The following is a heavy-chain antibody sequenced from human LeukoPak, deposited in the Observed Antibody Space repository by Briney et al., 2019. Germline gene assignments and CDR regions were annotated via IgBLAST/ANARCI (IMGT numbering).Heavy chain of an antibody. Sequence: GGSLRLSCAASGFTFSSYAMHWVRQAPGKGLEWVAVISYDGSNKYYADSVKGRFTISRDNSKNTLYLQMNSLRAEDTAVYYCARDSGSYSTEYFQHWGQGTLVTVSS. D-gene: IGHD1-26*01. V-gene: IGHV3-30*04. CDR1: GFTFSSYA. CDR3: ARDSGSYSTEYFQH. CDR2: ISYDGSNK. J-gene: IGHJ1*01.